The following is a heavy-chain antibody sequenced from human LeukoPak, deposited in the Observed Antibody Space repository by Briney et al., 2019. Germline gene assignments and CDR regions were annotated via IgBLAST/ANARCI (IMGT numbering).Heavy chain of an antibody. D-gene: IGHD3-10*01. J-gene: IGHJ5*02. CDR3: ARAGGFTLVRGAVNNWFDP. CDR2: IYYSGST. V-gene: IGHV4-59*12. Sequence: SETLSLTCTVSGGSISSYYWSWIRQPPGKGLEWIGYIYYSGSTNYNPSLKSRVTISVDTSKNQFSLKMSSVTAADTAVYYCARAGGFTLVRGAVNNWFDPWGQGTLVTVSS. CDR1: GGSISSYY.